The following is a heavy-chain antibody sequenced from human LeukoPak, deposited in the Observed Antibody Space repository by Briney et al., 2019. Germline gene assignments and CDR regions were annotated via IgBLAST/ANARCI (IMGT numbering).Heavy chain of an antibody. V-gene: IGHV1-24*01. Sequence: ASVKVSCKVSGYTLTELSMHWVRQAPGKGLEWMGGFGPEDGETIYAQKFQGRVTMTEDTSTDTAYMELSSLRSEDTAVYYCATMEPGGAPKWAFDIWGQGTMVTVSS. J-gene: IGHJ3*02. CDR2: FGPEDGET. CDR1: GYTLTELS. D-gene: IGHD1-26*01. CDR3: ATMEPGGAPKWAFDI.